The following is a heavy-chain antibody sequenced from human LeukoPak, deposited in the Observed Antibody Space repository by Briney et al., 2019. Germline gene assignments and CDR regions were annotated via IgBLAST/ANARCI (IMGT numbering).Heavy chain of an antibody. CDR3: ARGIAAAFMDV. J-gene: IGHJ6*02. V-gene: IGHV1-8*03. Sequence: ASVKVSCKASGYTFTNYDINWVRQATGQEPEWMGYINPNSGETGYSQKFQGRVTITRDTSISTAYMELRSLRSEDTAVYYCARGIAAAFMDVWGQGTTVTVSS. CDR1: GYTFTNYD. D-gene: IGHD6-13*01. CDR2: INPNSGET.